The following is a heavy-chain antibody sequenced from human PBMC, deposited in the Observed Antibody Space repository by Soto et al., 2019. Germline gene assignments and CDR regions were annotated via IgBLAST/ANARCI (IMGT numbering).Heavy chain of an antibody. CDR1: GFTFSSYG. V-gene: IGHV3-33*01. J-gene: IGHJ1*01. Sequence: GGSLRLSCAASGFTFSSYGMHWVRQAPGKGLEWVAVIWYDGSNKYYADSVKGRFTISRDNSKNTLYLQMNSLRAEDTAVYYCARDRVESGYPEYFQHWGRGTLVTVSS. CDR3: ARDRVESGYPEYFQH. D-gene: IGHD3-22*01. CDR2: IWYDGSNK.